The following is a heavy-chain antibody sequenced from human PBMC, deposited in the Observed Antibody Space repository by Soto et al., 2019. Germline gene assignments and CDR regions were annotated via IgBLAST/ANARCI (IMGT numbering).Heavy chain of an antibody. D-gene: IGHD6-6*01. V-gene: IGHV3-48*01. CDR1: GFTFSSYS. CDR2: ISSSGSTT. CDR3: ARDTSSSWFDY. J-gene: IGHJ4*02. Sequence: EVQLVESGGGLVQPGGSLRLSCAASGFTFSSYSMNWVRQAPGKGLEWDSYISSSGSTTYYADSVKGRFTISRDNVKNSLYLQMNSLRAEDTAVYYSARDTSSSWFDYWGQGALVTVSS.